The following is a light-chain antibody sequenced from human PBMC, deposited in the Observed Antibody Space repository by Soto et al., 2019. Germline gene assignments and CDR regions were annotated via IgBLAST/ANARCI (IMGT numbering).Light chain of an antibody. J-gene: IGLJ2*01. CDR2: EVT. Sequence: QSALTQPASVSGSPGQSITISCTGTNNDVGGYKFVSWYQQHTGKAPKLIIYEVTNRPSGVSDRFSGSKSGNTASLTVSGLQAEDEADYYCSSYAGSNNVVFGGGTKVTVL. CDR3: SSYAGSNNVV. CDR1: NNDVGGYKF. V-gene: IGLV2-14*01.